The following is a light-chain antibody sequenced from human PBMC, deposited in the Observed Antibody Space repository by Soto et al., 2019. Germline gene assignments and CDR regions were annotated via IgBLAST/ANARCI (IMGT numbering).Light chain of an antibody. CDR3: QQYSTLPHT. Sequence: EIVLTQSPGTLSLSPGERATLSCRASQSVSSSFLAWYQQKPGQAPRLLIYGASNRATGIPDRFSGSGSGTDFTLTISRLEPEDFAVYYCQQYSTLPHTFGQGTKLEVK. CDR2: GAS. CDR1: QSVSSSF. V-gene: IGKV3-20*01. J-gene: IGKJ2*01.